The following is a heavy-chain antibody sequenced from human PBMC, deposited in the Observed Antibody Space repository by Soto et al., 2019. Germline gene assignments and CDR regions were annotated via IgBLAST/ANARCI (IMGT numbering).Heavy chain of an antibody. J-gene: IGHJ4*02. D-gene: IGHD2-8*02. CDR1: GFTVSTYG. CDR3: TGEVASGY. Sequence: QVQLVESGGGVVQPGRSLRLSCAVSGFTVSTYGMHWVRQAPGKGLEWVAVISRDGGTKYYADSVKGRFTISRDNSRNTLFLEMNSRRGDDMAVYYCTGEVASGYWGQGTLVTVCS. CDR2: ISRDGGTK. V-gene: IGHV3-30*03.